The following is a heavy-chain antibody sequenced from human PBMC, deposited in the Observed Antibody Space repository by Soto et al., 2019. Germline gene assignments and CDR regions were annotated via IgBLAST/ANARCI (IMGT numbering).Heavy chain of an antibody. Sequence: QVQLVQSGAEVKKPGASVKVSCKASGYTFTSYGISWVRQAPGQGLEWMGWISAYNGNTNYAQKLQGRVTMPTDTSTGTAYMELGSLGSDDTSVYYCTTAEGVPEGSGWFYDDYGMDVWGQGTTVTVSS. CDR2: ISAYNGNT. CDR3: TTAEGVPEGSGWFYDDYGMDV. V-gene: IGHV1-18*01. J-gene: IGHJ6*01. D-gene: IGHD6-19*01. CDR1: GYTFTSYG.